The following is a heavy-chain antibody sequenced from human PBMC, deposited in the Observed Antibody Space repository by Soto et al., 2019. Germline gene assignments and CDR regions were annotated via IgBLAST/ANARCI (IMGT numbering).Heavy chain of an antibody. D-gene: IGHD6-13*01. Sequence: QVHLVQSGAEVKKPGASVKVSCKASGYIFSNYGISWVRQAPGQGVEWMGWISTYNVNTYYAQKIQGRVTMTTHTCTTTAYMELRSLRSGDTAVFYCARERDGSSWSSAESLQSWGQGTLVTVSS. V-gene: IGHV1-18*01. CDR2: ISTYNVNT. CDR3: ARERDGSSWSSAESLQS. J-gene: IGHJ1*01. CDR1: GYIFSNYG.